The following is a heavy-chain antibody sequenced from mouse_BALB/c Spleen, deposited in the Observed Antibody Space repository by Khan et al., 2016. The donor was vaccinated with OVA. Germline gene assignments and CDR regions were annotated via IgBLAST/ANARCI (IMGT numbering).Heavy chain of an antibody. D-gene: IGHD1-1*01. CDR1: GHSITSVYA. CDR2: ISYGGST. CDR3: ARKNYYGYAMDN. Sequence: EVQLQESGPGLVKPSQSLSLTCTVTGHSITSVYAWDWIRQFPGNKLEWMGYISYGGSTSYNPSLKSRIAITRDTSKNQFFLQLNSVTTEDTATYYCARKNYYGYAMDNWGQGTSVTVSS. J-gene: IGHJ4*01. V-gene: IGHV3-2*02.